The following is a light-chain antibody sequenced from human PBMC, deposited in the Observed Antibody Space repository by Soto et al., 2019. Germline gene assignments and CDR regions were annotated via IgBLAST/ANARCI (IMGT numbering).Light chain of an antibody. J-gene: IGKJ1*01. V-gene: IGKV3-15*01. CDR2: GAS. Sequence: ELVMTQSPATLSVSPGERATISCRVSQSVSNNLAWYQQTPGQAPRLLIYGASTRATDIPARFSGSGSGTELTLTISSLQSEDFAVYYCQQYNSWPLTFGQGTKVEFK. CDR3: QQYNSWPLT. CDR1: QSVSNN.